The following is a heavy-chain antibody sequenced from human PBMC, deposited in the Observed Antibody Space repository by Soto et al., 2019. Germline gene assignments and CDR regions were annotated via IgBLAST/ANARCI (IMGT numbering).Heavy chain of an antibody. CDR3: ARDWAGATGRDYFYYGMDV. J-gene: IGHJ6*02. V-gene: IGHV1-69*01. Sequence: QVQLVQSGAEVKKPGSSVKVSYKASGGTFSSYAISRVRQAPGQGLEWMGGIIPIFGTANYAQKFQGRVTITADESTSTAYMELSSLRSEDTAVYYCARDWAGATGRDYFYYGMDVWVQGTTVTVSS. CDR2: IIPIFGTA. D-gene: IGHD1-26*01. CDR1: GGTFSSYA.